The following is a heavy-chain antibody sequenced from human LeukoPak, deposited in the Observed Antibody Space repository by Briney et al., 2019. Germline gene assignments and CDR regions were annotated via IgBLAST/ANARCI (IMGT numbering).Heavy chain of an antibody. Sequence: SETLSLTCTVSGGSISNNDYFWSCIRQSPEKGLEWIGYIHYSGITKSNPCLESRLTLSVDTSKNQLSQRLTSVTAADTVVYYCARAPLTTATSDYFDLWGLGTLVTVSS. CDR3: ARAPLTTATSDYFDL. V-gene: IGHV4-30-4*01. J-gene: IGHJ4*02. D-gene: IGHD4-17*01. CDR2: IHYSGIT. CDR1: GGSISNNDYF.